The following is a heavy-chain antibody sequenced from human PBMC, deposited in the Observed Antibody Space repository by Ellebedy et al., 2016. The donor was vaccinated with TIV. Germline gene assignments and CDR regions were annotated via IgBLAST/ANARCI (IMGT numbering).Heavy chain of an antibody. D-gene: IGHD6-19*01. V-gene: IGHV1-18*04. Sequence: AASVKVSCKASGYTFTSHGISWVRQAPGRGLEWMGWISGYNGHTKYKEKFQGRVTMTLDSSTSIAYMELRSLRSDDTAVYYCARDHDSGAWFDPWGQGTLVTVSS. CDR2: ISGYNGHT. CDR1: GYTFTSHG. CDR3: ARDHDSGAWFDP. J-gene: IGHJ5*02.